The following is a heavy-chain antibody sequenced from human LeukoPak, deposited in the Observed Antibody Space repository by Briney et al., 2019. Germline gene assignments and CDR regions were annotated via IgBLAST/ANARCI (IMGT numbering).Heavy chain of an antibody. CDR1: GFTFSTFW. V-gene: IGHV3-7*05. J-gene: IGHJ4*02. D-gene: IGHD2-2*01. CDR3: ARMKGCSSTTCYSAFY. Sequence: SGGSLRLSCAASGFTFSTFWMTWVRQAPGKGLEWVANIKEDGSEKYYVDSLKGRFTISRDNAKNSLYLQMNSLRAEDTAVYYCARMKGCSSTTCYSAFYWGQGTLVTVSS. CDR2: IKEDGSEK.